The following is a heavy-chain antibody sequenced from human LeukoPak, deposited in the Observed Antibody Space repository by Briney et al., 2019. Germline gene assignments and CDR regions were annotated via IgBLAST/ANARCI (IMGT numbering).Heavy chain of an antibody. CDR3: ASGGIYDSSGYYPDYFDY. D-gene: IGHD3-22*01. V-gene: IGHV3-21*01. J-gene: IGHJ4*02. Sequence: GGSLRLSCAASGFTFSSYSMNWVRQAPWKGLEWVSSISSSSSYIYYADSVKGRFTISRDNAKNSLYLQMNSLRAEDTAVYYCASGGIYDSSGYYPDYFDYWGQGTLVTVSS. CDR1: GFTFSSYS. CDR2: ISSSSSYI.